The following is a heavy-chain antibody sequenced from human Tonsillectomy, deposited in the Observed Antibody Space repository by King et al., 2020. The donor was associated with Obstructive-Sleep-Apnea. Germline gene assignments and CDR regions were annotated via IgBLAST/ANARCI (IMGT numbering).Heavy chain of an antibody. CDR1: GYSFTGYW. CDR2: IYPGDSDT. CDR3: AGYTYGYFASGFDY. V-gene: IGHV5-51*01. D-gene: IGHD5-18*01. J-gene: IGHJ4*02. Sequence: VQLVESGAEVKKPGESLKISCKGSGYSFTGYWIGWVRHMPGKGLEWMGIIYPGDSDTRFSPSFQGQGTIPADKPISTAYLQWGSRQASDTAKYYCAGYTYGYFASGFDYWGQGTLVTVSS.